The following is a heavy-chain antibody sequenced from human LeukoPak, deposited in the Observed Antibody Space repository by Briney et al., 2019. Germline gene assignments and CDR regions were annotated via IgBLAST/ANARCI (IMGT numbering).Heavy chain of an antibody. CDR2: FDPEDGKT. Sequence: ASVKVSCKVSGYTLTELSIHWVRQAPGKGLEWLGGFDPEDGKTMYAQKFQGRVTMTDDTPRDTAYMELTSLRSEDTAVYYCATVEREYFDTSGYYDYWGQGTSIPVSS. CDR3: ATVEREYFDTSGYYDY. D-gene: IGHD3-22*01. V-gene: IGHV1-24*01. J-gene: IGHJ4*02. CDR1: GYTLTELS.